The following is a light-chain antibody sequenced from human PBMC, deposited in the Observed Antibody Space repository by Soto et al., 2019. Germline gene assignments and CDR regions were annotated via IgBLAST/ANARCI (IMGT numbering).Light chain of an antibody. CDR3: SSYTTSNTLV. CDR1: NNDVGGYDY. CDR2: DVG. V-gene: IGLV2-14*01. J-gene: IGLJ3*02. Sequence: QSALTQPDSVSGSPGQSISISCTGTNNDVGGYDYVSWYQQHPGKAPKVMIFDVGNRPSGVSNRFSGSKSGNTASLTISRLQAEDEADYYCSSYTTSNTLVFGGGTKVTVL.